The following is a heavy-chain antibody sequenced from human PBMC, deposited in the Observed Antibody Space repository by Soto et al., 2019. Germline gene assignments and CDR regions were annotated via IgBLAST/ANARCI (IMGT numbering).Heavy chain of an antibody. CDR2: IYPGDSDT. CDR1: GYSFTSYW. CDR3: ARHVGSVTSLGWFDP. J-gene: IGHJ5*02. V-gene: IGHV5-51*01. Sequence: PGESLKISCKGSGYSFTSYWIGWVRQMPGKGLEWMGIIYPGDSDTRYSPSFQGQVTISADKSISTAYLQWSSLKASDTAMYYCARHVGSVTSLGWFDPWGQGTLVTVSS. D-gene: IGHD3-10*01.